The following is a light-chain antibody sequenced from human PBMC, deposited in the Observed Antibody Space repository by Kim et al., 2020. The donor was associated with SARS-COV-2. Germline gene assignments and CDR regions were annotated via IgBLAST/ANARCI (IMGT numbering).Light chain of an antibody. J-gene: IGLJ3*02. CDR3: SAWDSSLSAWV. CDR2: RNN. V-gene: IGLV10-54*04. Sequence: RQTARITCTGNSDDVGYEGAAWLQQHQRHPPTLLSYRNNNRPSGVSERFSASRSGNIASLTITGLQPEDEADYYCSAWDSSLSAWVFGGGTQLTVL. CDR1: SDDVGYEG.